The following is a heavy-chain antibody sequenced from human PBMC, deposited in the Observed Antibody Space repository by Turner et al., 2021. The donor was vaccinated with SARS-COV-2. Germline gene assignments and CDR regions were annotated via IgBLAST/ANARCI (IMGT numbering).Heavy chain of an antibody. V-gene: IGHV4-39*01. D-gene: IGHD6-13*01. Sequence: QLRLPESGQGLVQPSETLSLSCPVSGGSVSSSAYYWGWIRQPPRKGLEWFGRMFYSGTTYYNPSRKSRVIISVDKSKNQFALNLTSVTAADTALYYCARRGRDAAVEYFQFSTQGTLGTVSS. CDR3: ARRGRDAAVEYFQF. CDR1: GGSVSSSAYY. J-gene: IGHJ1*01. CDR2: MFYSGTT.